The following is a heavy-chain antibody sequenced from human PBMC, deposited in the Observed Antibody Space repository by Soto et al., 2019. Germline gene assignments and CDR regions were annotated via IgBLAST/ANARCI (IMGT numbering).Heavy chain of an antibody. CDR2: IIPIFGTA. J-gene: IGHJ2*01. CDR1: GGTFSSYT. V-gene: IGHV1-69*12. CDR3: ARGNHRWLQLWYFDL. D-gene: IGHD5-12*01. Sequence: QVQLVQSGAEVKKPGSSVTVSCKASGGTFSSYTISWVRQAPGQGLEWMGGIIPIFGTANYAQKFQGRVTITAVAPATTASMELGSLRSEDTAVYYCARGNHRWLQLWYFDLWGRGTLVTVSS.